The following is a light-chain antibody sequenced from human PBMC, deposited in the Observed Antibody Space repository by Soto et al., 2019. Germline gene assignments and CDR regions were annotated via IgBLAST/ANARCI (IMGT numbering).Light chain of an antibody. J-gene: IGKJ2*01. V-gene: IGKV1-5*01. Sequence: DIQMTQSPSTLSASVGDRVTITCRASQSIGGWLAWYQQRPGKAPRPLIYDASSVESGVPSRFSGSRSGTTFTLAISSLQPEDFATYYCQHYHSYPYTFGQGTKVDIK. CDR2: DAS. CDR1: QSIGGW. CDR3: QHYHSYPYT.